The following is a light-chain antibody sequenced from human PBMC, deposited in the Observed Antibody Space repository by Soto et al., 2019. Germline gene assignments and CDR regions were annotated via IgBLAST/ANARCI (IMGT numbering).Light chain of an antibody. CDR3: QQYRRSPWT. V-gene: IGKV3-20*01. Sequence: ENVLTQSPGTLSLSPGERATLSCRASQSVSSSYFAWYQQKPCQAPRLLIYGASSRATGIPDRFSGSGSGTDFTLTISGLEPEDFAVYYCQQYRRSPWTFGQGTKVEVK. J-gene: IGKJ1*01. CDR1: QSVSSSY. CDR2: GAS.